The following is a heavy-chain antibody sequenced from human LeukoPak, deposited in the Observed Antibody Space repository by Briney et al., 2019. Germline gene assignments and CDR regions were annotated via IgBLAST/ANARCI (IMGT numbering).Heavy chain of an antibody. D-gene: IGHD3-22*01. CDR3: AKDRQLRYYYDSGAYYSDY. CDR1: GFTFSSYG. Sequence: GGSLRLSCAASGFTFSSYGMHWVRQAPGKGLEWVAFIRYDGSNKYYADSVKGRFTISRENAKNSLYLQMNSLRAEDTAVYYCAKDRQLRYYYDSGAYYSDYWGQGTLVTVSS. CDR2: IRYDGSNK. J-gene: IGHJ4*02. V-gene: IGHV3-30*02.